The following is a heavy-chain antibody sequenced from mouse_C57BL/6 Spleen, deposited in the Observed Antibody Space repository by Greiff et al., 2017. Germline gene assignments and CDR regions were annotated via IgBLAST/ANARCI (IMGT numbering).Heavy chain of an antibody. CDR3: ARGITTGVARYFDY. Sequence: EVKVVESGGGLVKPGGSLKLSCAASGFTFSSYTMSWVRQTPEKRLEWVATISGGGGNTYYPDSVKGRFTISRDNAKNTLYLQMSSLRSEDTALYYCARGITTGVARYFDYWGQGTTLTVSS. D-gene: IGHD1-1*01. CDR2: ISGGGGNT. J-gene: IGHJ2*01. V-gene: IGHV5-9*01. CDR1: GFTFSSYT.